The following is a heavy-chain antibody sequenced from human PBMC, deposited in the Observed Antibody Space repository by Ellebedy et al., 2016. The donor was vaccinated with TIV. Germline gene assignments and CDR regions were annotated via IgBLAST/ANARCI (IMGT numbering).Heavy chain of an antibody. CDR3: ARVRRLTTLDS. J-gene: IGHJ4*02. V-gene: IGHV4-4*02. CDR1: GDSISSDYW. D-gene: IGHD1-14*01. CDR2: IYHFGTT. Sequence: SETLSLXCGVSGDSISSDYWWTWVRQPPEKGLEWIGEIYHFGTTNYNPSLKSRVTISVDKSKNQFSLRPTSMTAADTALYYCARVRRLTTLDSWGQGTLVTVSS.